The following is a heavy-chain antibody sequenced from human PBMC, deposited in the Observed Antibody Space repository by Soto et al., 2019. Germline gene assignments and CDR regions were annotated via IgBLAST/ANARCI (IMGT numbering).Heavy chain of an antibody. CDR3: ARGGLYYDFWSGPTHRCFDY. CDR2: INHIGST. J-gene: IGHJ4*02. Sequence: PSETLSLTCAVYGGSFSGYYWSWIRQPPGKGLEWNGEINHIGSTNYNPSLKSRVTISVDTSKNQFSLKLSSVTAADTAVYYCARGGLYYDFWSGPTHRCFDYWGQGTLVTVSS. CDR1: GGSFSGYY. V-gene: IGHV4-34*01. D-gene: IGHD3-3*01.